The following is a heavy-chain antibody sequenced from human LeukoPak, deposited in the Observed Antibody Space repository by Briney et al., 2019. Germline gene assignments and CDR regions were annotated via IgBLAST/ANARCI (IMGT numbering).Heavy chain of an antibody. V-gene: IGHV3-73*01. J-gene: IGHJ4*02. CDR2: IRSKANSYAT. CDR1: GFTFSGSA. CDR3: TRSTLWFGELHSD. D-gene: IGHD3-10*01. Sequence: SGGSLRLSCAASGFTFSGSAMHWVRQASGKGLEWAGRIRSKANSYATAYAASVKGRFTISRDDSKNTAYLQMNSLKTEDTAVYYCTRSTLWFGELHSDWGQGTLVTVSS.